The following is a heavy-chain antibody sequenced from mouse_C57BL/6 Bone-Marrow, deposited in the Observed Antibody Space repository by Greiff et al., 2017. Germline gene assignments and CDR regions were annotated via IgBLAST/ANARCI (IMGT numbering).Heavy chain of an antibody. CDR3: ARSIYYYGSSPLFAY. D-gene: IGHD1-1*01. Sequence: QVQLQQPGAELVKTGASVKLSCKASGYTFTSYWMHWVKQRPGRGLEWIGRIDPNSGGTKYNEKFKSKATLTVDKPSSTAYMQLSSLTSEDSAVYYFARSIYYYGSSPLFAYWGQGTLVTVSA. CDR1: GYTFTSYW. V-gene: IGHV1-72*01. J-gene: IGHJ3*01. CDR2: IDPNSGGT.